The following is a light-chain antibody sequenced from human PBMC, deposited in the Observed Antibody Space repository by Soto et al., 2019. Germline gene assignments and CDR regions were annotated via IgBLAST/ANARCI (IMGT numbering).Light chain of an antibody. CDR1: QSVSNNY. V-gene: IGKV3-20*01. Sequence: EIVLTQSPGTLSLSAGERATLSCRASQSVSNNYLSWYQQKPGQAPRILIYGASNRATGIPDRFSGSGSGTEFTLTISRLEPEDFAVYYCQQYGRSGTFGQGTKVDIK. CDR3: QQYGRSGT. CDR2: GAS. J-gene: IGKJ1*01.